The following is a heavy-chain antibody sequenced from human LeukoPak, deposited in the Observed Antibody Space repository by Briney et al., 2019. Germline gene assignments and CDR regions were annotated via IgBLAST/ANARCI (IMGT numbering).Heavy chain of an antibody. CDR3: ARDRPGGSSFDY. J-gene: IGHJ4*02. CDR1: GGSISSYY. Sequence: SETLSLTCTVPGGSISSYYWSWIRQPPGKGLEWIGYIYYSGSTNYSPSLKSRVTISVDTSKNQFSLKLSSVTAADTAVYYCARDRPGGSSFDYWGQGTLVTVPS. CDR2: IYYSGST. V-gene: IGHV4-59*01. D-gene: IGHD3-16*01.